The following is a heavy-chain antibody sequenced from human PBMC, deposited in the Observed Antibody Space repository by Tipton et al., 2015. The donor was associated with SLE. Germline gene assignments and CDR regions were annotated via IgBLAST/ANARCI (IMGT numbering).Heavy chain of an antibody. D-gene: IGHD3-3*01. CDR3: ARGYDFWSGYSY. CDR2: IYYSGST. J-gene: IGHJ4*02. Sequence: LRLSCSVSGGSISSYYWSWIRQPPGKGLEWIGYIYYSGSTNYNPSLKSRVTISVDTSKNQFSLKLSSVTAADTAVYYCARGYDFWSGYSYWGQGTLVTVSS. CDR1: GGSISSYY. V-gene: IGHV4-59*01.